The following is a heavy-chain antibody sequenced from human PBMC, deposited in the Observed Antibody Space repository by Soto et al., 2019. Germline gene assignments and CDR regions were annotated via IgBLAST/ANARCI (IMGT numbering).Heavy chain of an antibody. Sequence: SVKVSCKASGGTFSSYAISWVRQAPGQGLEWMGGIIPIFGTANYAQKFQGRVTITADESTSTAYMELSSLRSEDTAVYYCARVPASRDFWSGPFYYGMDVWGQGTTVTVSS. J-gene: IGHJ6*02. CDR2: IIPIFGTA. V-gene: IGHV1-69*13. D-gene: IGHD3-3*01. CDR3: ARVPASRDFWSGPFYYGMDV. CDR1: GGTFSSYA.